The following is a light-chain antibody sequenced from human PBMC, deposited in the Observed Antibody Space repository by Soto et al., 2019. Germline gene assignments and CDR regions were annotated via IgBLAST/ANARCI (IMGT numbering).Light chain of an antibody. V-gene: IGKV3-11*01. CDR2: DAS. Sequence: EIVLTQYPATLSLSPGERATLSCSASQSVSSYLAWYQQKPGQAPRLLIYDASNRATGIPARFSGSESGTVYTLAISSLEPDAFAVYYDQPHSNWWMFGQGTKVQI. J-gene: IGKJ1*01. CDR3: QPHSNWWM. CDR1: QSVSSY.